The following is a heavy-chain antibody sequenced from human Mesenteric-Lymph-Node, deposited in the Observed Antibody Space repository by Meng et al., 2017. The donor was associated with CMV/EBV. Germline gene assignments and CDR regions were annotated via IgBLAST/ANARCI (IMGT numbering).Heavy chain of an antibody. J-gene: IGHJ4*02. D-gene: IGHD5-24*01. Sequence: GGSLRLSCAASGFTFSNYAMNWVRQAPGKGLEWVSGIRADDGSVFYAGSVTGRFTISRDNSKNTLYLQMNSLRAEDTAVYYCAKATDFDCWGQGTLVTVSS. CDR1: GFTFSNYA. CDR3: AKATDFDC. V-gene: IGHV3-23*01. CDR2: IRADDGSV.